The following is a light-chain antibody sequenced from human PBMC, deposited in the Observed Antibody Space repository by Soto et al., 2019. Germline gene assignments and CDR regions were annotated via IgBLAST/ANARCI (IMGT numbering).Light chain of an antibody. Sequence: QSALTQPASVSGSPGQPITISCTGTSSDVGGYNYVSWYQQHPGKAPKLIIYDVTKRPSGVPDRFSGSKSANTASLIISGLQAADEAEYYCCCCSYADSSSFRVLFGGGTKLTVL. J-gene: IGLJ2*01. V-gene: IGLV2-11*01. CDR2: DVT. CDR3: CSYADSSSFRVL. CDR1: SSDVGGYNY.